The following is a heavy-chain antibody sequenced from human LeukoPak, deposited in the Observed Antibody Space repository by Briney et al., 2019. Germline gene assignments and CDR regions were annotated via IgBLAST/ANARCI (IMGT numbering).Heavy chain of an antibody. Sequence: SETLSLTCTVSGDSLSSYYWSWIRQPPGKGLEWIGYIYYSGSTNYNPSLKSRVTISVDTSKNQFSLKLSSVTAADTAVYYCARGAHYYYDSSGYLDYWGQGTLVTVSS. J-gene: IGHJ4*02. CDR3: ARGAHYYYDSSGYLDY. CDR2: IYYSGST. CDR1: GDSLSSYY. D-gene: IGHD3-22*01. V-gene: IGHV4-59*01.